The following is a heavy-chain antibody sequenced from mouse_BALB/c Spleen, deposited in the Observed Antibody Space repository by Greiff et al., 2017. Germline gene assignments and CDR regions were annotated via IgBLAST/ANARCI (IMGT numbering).Heavy chain of an antibody. CDR3: AKGYYDHYYAMDY. V-gene: IGHV2-5-1*01. J-gene: IGHJ4*01. CDR1: GFSLTSYG. Sequence: QVQLQQSGPSLVQPSQSLSITCTVSGFSLTSYGVHWVRQSPGKGLEWLGVIWRGGSTDYNAAFMSRLSITKDNSKSQVFFKMNSLQADDTAIYYCAKGYYDHYYAMDYWGQGTSVTVSS. D-gene: IGHD2-4*01. CDR2: IWRGGST.